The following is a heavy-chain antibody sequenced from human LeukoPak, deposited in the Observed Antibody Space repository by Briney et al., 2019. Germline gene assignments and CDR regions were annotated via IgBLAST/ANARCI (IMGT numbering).Heavy chain of an antibody. CDR3: AREGPDIVVVPAARACGMDV. J-gene: IGHJ6*02. CDR2: ISSSSSYI. CDR1: GFTFSSYS. D-gene: IGHD2-2*01. V-gene: IGHV3-21*01. Sequence: GGSLRLSCAASGFTFSSYSMTWVRQAPGKGLEWVSSISSSSSYIYYADSVKGRFTISRDNAKNSLYLQMNSLRAEDTAVYYCAREGPDIVVVPAARACGMDVWGQGTTVTVSS.